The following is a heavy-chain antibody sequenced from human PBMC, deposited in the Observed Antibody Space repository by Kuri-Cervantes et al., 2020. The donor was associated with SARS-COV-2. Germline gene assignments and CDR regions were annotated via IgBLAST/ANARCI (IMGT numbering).Heavy chain of an antibody. CDR3: AKDLGITMIRGGYFDS. CDR2: IRYDGSNK. Sequence: GESLKISCAASGFTFSSYGMHWVRQAPGKGLEWVAFIRYDGSNKYYADSVKGRFTISRDNSKNTLYLQMDSLRAEDTAVYFCAKDLGITMIRGGYFDSWGLGTLVTVSS. CDR1: GFTFSSYG. J-gene: IGHJ4*02. D-gene: IGHD3-10*01. V-gene: IGHV3-30*02.